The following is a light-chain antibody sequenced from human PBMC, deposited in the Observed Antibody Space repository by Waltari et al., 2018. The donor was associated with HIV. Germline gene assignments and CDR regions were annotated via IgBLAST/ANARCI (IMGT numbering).Light chain of an antibody. V-gene: IGLV3-1*01. CDR1: KLGNEY. J-gene: IGLJ3*02. Sequence: SYVLTQPPSVSVSPGQTASITCSGDKLGNEYTFWYQQRPGQSPVLIMYQDSKRPSGIPGRFSGSSSGNTSTLTISGALAMDEADYYCQAWDSSTVVFGGGTKLTVL. CDR3: QAWDSSTVV. CDR2: QDS.